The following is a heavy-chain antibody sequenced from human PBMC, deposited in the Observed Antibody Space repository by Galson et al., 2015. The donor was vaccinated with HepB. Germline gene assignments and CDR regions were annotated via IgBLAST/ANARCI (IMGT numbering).Heavy chain of an antibody. CDR3: ASRDYSPFKYAFDI. V-gene: IGHV4-59*04. CDR1: GGPISSYY. J-gene: IGHJ3*02. CDR2: IYYSGST. Sequence: QVQLQESGPGLVKPSETLPLTCTVSGGPISSYYWSWIRQPPGKGLEWIGYIYYSGSTYYNPSLKSRVTISVDTSKNQFSLKLSSVTAADTAVYYCASRDYSPFKYAFDIWGQGTMVTVSS. D-gene: IGHD3-16*01.